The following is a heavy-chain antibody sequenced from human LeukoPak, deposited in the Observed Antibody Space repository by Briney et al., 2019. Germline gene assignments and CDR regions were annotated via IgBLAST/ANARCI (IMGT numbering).Heavy chain of an antibody. J-gene: IGHJ4*02. CDR2: ISSSSSSI. CDR3: ARVNWNDGGSFDY. CDR1: GFTFSNYI. D-gene: IGHD1-20*01. Sequence: GGSLRLSCAASGFTFSNYIMSWVRQAPGKGLEWLAFISSSSSSIYYADSVKGRFTISRDNAKNSLYLQMNSLRDEDTGVYYCARVNWNDGGSFDYWGQGTLVTVSS. V-gene: IGHV3-48*02.